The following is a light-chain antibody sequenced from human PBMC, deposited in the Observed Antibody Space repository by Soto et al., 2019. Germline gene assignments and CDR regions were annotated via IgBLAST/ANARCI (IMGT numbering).Light chain of an antibody. CDR2: DVT. Sequence: QSVLTQPPSASGSPGQSVTISCTGTSSDVGGYNYVSWYQQYPGRAPKLMIYDVTKRPSGVPDRFSGSKSGNTASLTVSGLQAEDEADYYCSSSAASNNFYFVFGGGTKVTVL. CDR3: SSSAASNNFYFV. J-gene: IGLJ3*02. CDR1: SSDVGGYNY. V-gene: IGLV2-8*01.